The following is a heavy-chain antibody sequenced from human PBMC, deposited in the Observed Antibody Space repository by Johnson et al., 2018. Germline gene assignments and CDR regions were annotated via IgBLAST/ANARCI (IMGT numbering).Heavy chain of an antibody. CDR1: RFTFGGSA. CDR3: ARGPNDYRDSFDI. V-gene: IGHV3-73*02. Sequence: VRLQESGGGLAQPTGSRELCCAASRFTFGGSAIHWVRQASGKGLEWVGRIRNQANNYATAYAAAVEDRFTVSRDDSGNTAYLQMNSLKTEDTAVYYCARGPNDYRDSFDIWGQGTMVTVSS. D-gene: IGHD4-11*01. CDR2: IRNQANNYAT. J-gene: IGHJ3*02.